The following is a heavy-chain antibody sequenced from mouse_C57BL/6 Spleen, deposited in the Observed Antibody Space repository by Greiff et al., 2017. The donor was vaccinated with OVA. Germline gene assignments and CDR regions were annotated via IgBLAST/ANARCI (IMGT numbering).Heavy chain of an antibody. J-gene: IGHJ3*01. V-gene: IGHV1-82*01. CDR2: IYPGDGDT. Sequence: VKLQESGPELVKPGASVKISCKASGYAFSSSWMNWVKQRPGKGLEWIGQIYPGDGDTNYNGKFKGKATQTADTSSSTAYMQLSSLTSEDSAVYICAKSDYSNWFAYWGQGTLVTVSA. D-gene: IGHD2-5*01. CDR1: GYAFSSSW. CDR3: AKSDYSNWFAY.